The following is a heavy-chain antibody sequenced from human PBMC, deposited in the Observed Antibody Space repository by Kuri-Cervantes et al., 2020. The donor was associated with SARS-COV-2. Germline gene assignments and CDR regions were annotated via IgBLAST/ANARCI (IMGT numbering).Heavy chain of an antibody. Sequence: SETLTLTCTVSGGSISSSSYYWGWIRQPPGKGLEWIGSIYYSGRTYYNPSLKSRVTISVDTSKNQFSQKLSSVTAADTAVYYCARAYSNYVLSDYWGQGTLVTVSS. V-gene: IGHV4-39*07. CDR2: IYYSGRT. D-gene: IGHD4-11*01. CDR1: GGSISSSSYY. CDR3: ARAYSNYVLSDY. J-gene: IGHJ4*02.